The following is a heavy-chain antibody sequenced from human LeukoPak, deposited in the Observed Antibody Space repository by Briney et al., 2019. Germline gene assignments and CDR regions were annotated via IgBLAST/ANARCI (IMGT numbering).Heavy chain of an antibody. CDR2: IIPIFGTA. Sequence: AASVKVSCKASGGTFSSYAISWVRQAPGQGLDWMGGIIPIFGTANYAQKFQGRVTTTADESTSTAYMELSSPRSEDTAVYYCASCDCYSNYLFWYFDYWGQGTLVTVFS. CDR1: GGTFSSYA. J-gene: IGHJ4*02. D-gene: IGHD4-11*01. V-gene: IGHV1-69*13. CDR3: ASCDCYSNYLFWYFDY.